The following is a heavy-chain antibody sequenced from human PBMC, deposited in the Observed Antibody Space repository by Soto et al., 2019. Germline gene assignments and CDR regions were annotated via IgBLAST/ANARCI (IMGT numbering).Heavy chain of an antibody. D-gene: IGHD2-15*01. CDR2: IYYSGST. CDR3: ASGGGGYHADDAFDI. V-gene: IGHV4-59*01. Sequence: SETLSLTCTVSGGSISSYYWSWIRQPPGKGLEWIGYIYYSGSTNYNPSLKSRVTISVDTSKNQFSLKLSSVTAADTAVYYCASGGGGYHADDAFDIWGQGTMVTVSS. J-gene: IGHJ3*02. CDR1: GGSISSYY.